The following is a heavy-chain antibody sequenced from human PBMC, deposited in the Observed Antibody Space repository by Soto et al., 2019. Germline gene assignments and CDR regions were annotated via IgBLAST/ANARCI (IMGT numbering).Heavy chain of an antibody. CDR3: ARGVIH. V-gene: IGHV3-48*03. Sequence: EVLLVESGGGSRQPGGSLRLSCVASGYTFNSHEMNWVRQAPGKGLEWISSISGSGTTNYAESVKGRFTISRDNAHKSLFLEMKDLRVEDTAVYYCARGVIHWGQGTLVTVSS. J-gene: IGHJ4*02. CDR2: ISGSGTT. CDR1: GYTFNSHE. D-gene: IGHD2-21*01.